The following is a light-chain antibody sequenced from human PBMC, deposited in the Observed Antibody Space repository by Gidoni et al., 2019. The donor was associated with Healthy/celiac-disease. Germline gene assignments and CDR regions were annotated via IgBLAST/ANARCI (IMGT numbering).Light chain of an antibody. CDR3: MQGIQLPLT. CDR1: QSLLQSDGKTY. CDR2: EVS. Sequence: DIVMAQTPLSLSVTPGQPASLSCKSSQSLLQSDGKTYLYWYLQKPGQSPQLLSYEVSGRVSGVPDRFSGSGSGTDFTLKISRVEAEDVGVYYCMQGIQLPLTFXGXTKVEIK. V-gene: IGKV2-29*02. J-gene: IGKJ4*01.